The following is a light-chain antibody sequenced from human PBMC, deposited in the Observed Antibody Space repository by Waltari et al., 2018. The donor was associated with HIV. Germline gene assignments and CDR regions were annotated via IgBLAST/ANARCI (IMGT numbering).Light chain of an antibody. J-gene: IGKJ2*01. CDR3: QHRSSWLPYT. Sequence: EIVMTQSPATLSVSPGERATLSCRASQSVSSNLAWYQQKPGQAPRLLIYGASTRATGIPARFSGSGSGTEFTLTISSLQSEDFAVYYCQHRSSWLPYTFGQGTKLEIK. CDR1: QSVSSN. V-gene: IGKV3-15*01. CDR2: GAS.